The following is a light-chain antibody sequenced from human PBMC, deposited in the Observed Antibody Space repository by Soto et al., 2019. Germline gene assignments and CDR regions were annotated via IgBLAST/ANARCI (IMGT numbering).Light chain of an antibody. CDR3: NSFAGSNNLSV. CDR1: SSDVGGYNS. Sequence: ALTQPPSASGSPGQSVTISCTGTSSDVGGYNSVSWYQQHPGKAPKLIIYAVSERPSGVPDRFSGSKSGNTASLTVSGLQAEDEADYYCNSFAGSNNLSVFGTGTKVTVL. V-gene: IGLV2-8*01. CDR2: AVS. J-gene: IGLJ1*01.